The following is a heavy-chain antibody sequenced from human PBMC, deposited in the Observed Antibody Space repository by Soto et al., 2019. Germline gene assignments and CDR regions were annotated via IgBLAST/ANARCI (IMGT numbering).Heavy chain of an antibody. Sequence: ASVKVSCKASGYAFTSCGMSWVRQAPGQGLEWMGWISAYNGNTNYAQKLQGRVTMTTDTSTSTAYMELRSLRSDDTAVYYCARDSPSGYQGDYWGQGTLVTVSS. D-gene: IGHD5-12*01. J-gene: IGHJ4*02. CDR3: ARDSPSGYQGDY. CDR1: GYAFTSCG. V-gene: IGHV1-18*01. CDR2: ISAYNGNT.